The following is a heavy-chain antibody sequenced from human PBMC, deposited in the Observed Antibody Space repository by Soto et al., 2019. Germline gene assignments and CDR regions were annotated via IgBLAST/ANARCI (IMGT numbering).Heavy chain of an antibody. CDR2: VFWDDDQ. V-gene: IGHV2-5*02. D-gene: IGHD4-4*01. CDR1: GFPLTTGGEA. Sequence: GPTLVNPTQTLTLTCAFSGFPLTTGGEAVGWIRQPPGKALEWLALVFWDDDQRYNPSLKRRLTVTKDSSKKQVVLTMTDMDPVDTATYYCAHRLYSTLFDYWGPETLVTVSS. J-gene: IGHJ4*02. CDR3: AHRLYSTLFDY.